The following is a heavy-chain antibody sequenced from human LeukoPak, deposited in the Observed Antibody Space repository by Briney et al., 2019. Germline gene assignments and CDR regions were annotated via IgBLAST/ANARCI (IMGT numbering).Heavy chain of an antibody. CDR2: ISGSGGSS. CDR1: GFTFNIFA. D-gene: IGHD3-10*01. J-gene: IGHJ4*02. CDR3: AREYGSGSYYYDY. Sequence: PGGSLRLSCAASGFTFNIFAMNWVRQAPGKGLEWVSAISGSGGSSHYADSVKGRFTLSRDNSKSTLYLQMNSLRAEDTAVYYCAREYGSGSYYYDYWGQGTLVTVSS. V-gene: IGHV3-23*01.